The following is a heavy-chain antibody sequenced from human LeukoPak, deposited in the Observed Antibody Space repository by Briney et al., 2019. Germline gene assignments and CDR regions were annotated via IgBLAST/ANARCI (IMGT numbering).Heavy chain of an antibody. J-gene: IGHJ4*02. D-gene: IGHD2-2*01. CDR3: AKGPLRGTAAAIDY. V-gene: IGHV3-30*18. CDR1: GFTFNNYG. Sequence: GKSLRLSCAASGFTFNNYGMHWVRQAPGKGLEWVAVISYDGRNKHYPDSVKGRFTISRDISTDTLWLQMDGLRTGDTAVYYCAKGPLRGTAAAIDYWGQGTLVTVSS. CDR2: ISYDGRNK.